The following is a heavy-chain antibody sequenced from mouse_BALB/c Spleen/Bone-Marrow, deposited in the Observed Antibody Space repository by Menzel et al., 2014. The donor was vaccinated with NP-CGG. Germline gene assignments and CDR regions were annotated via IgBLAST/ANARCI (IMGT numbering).Heavy chain of an antibody. CDR1: GYAFTNYL. CDR3: ARHYFDY. V-gene: IGHV1-54*01. CDR2: INPGSGGT. Sequence: QVQLKQSGAELVRPGTSVKVSCKASGYAFTNYLIEWVKQRPGQGLEWIGVINPGSGGTNYNEKFKGKATLTADKSSSTAYMQLSSPTSDYAAYYFCARHYFDYWGQGTTLTVSS. J-gene: IGHJ2*01.